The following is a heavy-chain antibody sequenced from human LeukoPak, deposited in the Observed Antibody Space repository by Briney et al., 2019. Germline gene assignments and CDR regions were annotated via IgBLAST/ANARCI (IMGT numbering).Heavy chain of an antibody. J-gene: IGHJ4*02. CDR3: ARVVRGYYTVAYFDY. V-gene: IGHV4-39*07. CDR2: IYYSGST. CDR1: GGSISSSSYY. D-gene: IGHD3-3*01. Sequence: SETLSLTRTVSGGSISSSSYYWGWIRQPPGKGLEWIGSIYYSGSTYYNPSLKSRVIISVDTSKNQFSLKLSSVTAADTAVYYCARVVRGYYTVAYFDYWGQGTLVTVSS.